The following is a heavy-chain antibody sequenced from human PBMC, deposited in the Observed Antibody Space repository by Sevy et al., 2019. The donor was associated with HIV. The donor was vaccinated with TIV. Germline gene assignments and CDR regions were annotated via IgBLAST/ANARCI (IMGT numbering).Heavy chain of an antibody. CDR3: ARVAVEYCTDDCYHRFDY. D-gene: IGHD2-21*02. CDR1: GFTFTLYA. CDR2: ISYSGTNK. J-gene: IGHJ4*02. Sequence: GGSLRLSCAASGFTFTLYAIHWVRQAPGKGVEWVALISYSGTNKYYADSVKGRFTISRDDSKNTAYLQMNNLRTDDTAVYYCARVAVEYCTDDCYHRFDYWGQGTQVTVS. V-gene: IGHV3-30-3*01.